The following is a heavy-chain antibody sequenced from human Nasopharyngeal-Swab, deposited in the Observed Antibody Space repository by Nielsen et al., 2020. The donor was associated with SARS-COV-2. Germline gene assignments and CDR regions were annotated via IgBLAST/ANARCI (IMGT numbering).Heavy chain of an antibody. CDR2: ISSSSSYI. V-gene: IGHV3-21*01. D-gene: IGHD6-13*01. J-gene: IGHJ4*02. Sequence: GGSLRLSCAASGFTFSRYSMNWVRQAPGKGLEWVSSISSSSSYIYYADSVKGRFTISRDNAKNSLYLQMNSLRAEDTAVYYCARADSSSWYFDYWGQGTLVTVSS. CDR1: GFTFSRYS. CDR3: ARADSSSWYFDY.